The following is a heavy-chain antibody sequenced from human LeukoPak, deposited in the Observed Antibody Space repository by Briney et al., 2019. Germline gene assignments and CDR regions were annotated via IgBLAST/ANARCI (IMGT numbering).Heavy chain of an antibody. Sequence: GGSLRLSCAVSGFTLSDHYMDWVRQAPGKGLVWVSRINEDGRVTSYATSVRGRFTIFRDSVENTLHLQMNSLRAEDTAVYYCVKDFGGELDSWGQGTLVTVSS. CDR3: VKDFGGELDS. CDR1: GFTLSDHY. D-gene: IGHD3-10*01. V-gene: IGHV3-74*01. J-gene: IGHJ5*01. CDR2: INEDGRVT.